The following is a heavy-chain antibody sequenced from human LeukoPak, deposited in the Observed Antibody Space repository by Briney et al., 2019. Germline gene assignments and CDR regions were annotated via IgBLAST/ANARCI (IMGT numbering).Heavy chain of an antibody. V-gene: IGHV1-2*02. CDR1: GYTFTGYY. D-gene: IGHD5-18*01. CDR3: ARVRDTAMPESFDY. J-gene: IGHJ4*02. CDR2: INPNSGGT. Sequence: ASVRVSRKASGYTFTGYYMHWVRQAPGQGLEWMGWINPNSGGTNYAQKFQGRVTMTRDTSISTAYMELSRLRSDDTAVYYCARVRDTAMPESFDYWGQGTLVTVSS.